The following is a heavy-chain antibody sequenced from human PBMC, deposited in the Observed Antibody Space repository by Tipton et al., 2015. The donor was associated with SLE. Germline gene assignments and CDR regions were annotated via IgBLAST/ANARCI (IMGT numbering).Heavy chain of an antibody. CDR3: ARFCSYYGSGRRYFDY. V-gene: IGHV4-61*02. CDR1: GGSISSGSYY. CDR2: IYTSGST. J-gene: IGHJ4*02. D-gene: IGHD3-10*01. Sequence: TLSLTCAVSGGSISSGSYYWSWSRQPAGKGLEWIGRIYTSGSTNYNPSLKSRVTISVDTSKNEFSLTLNSVTAADTAVYYCARFCSYYGSGRRYFDYWGQGTLVTVSS.